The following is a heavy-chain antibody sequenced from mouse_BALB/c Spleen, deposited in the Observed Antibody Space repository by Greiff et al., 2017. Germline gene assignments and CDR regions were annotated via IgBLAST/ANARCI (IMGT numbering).Heavy chain of an antibody. Sequence: VQLQQSGPELVKPGASVKISCKGSGYTFPDYAMHWVKQSHAKSLEWIGVISTYYGAASYNQKFKGKATMTVDKSSSTAYMELARLTSEDSAIYYCARGGYYGSSYPYWYFDVWGAGTTVTVSS. J-gene: IGHJ1*01. CDR1: GYTFPDYA. CDR2: ISTYYGAA. D-gene: IGHD1-1*01. V-gene: IGHV1-67*01. CDR3: ARGGYYGSSYPYWYFDV.